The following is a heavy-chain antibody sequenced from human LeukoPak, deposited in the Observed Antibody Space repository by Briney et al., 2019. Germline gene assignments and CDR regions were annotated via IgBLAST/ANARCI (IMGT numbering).Heavy chain of an antibody. CDR3: AKGIYDFWSGYHY. J-gene: IGHJ4*02. CDR2: ISWNSGSI. CDR1: GFTFDDYA. V-gene: IGHV3-9*01. D-gene: IGHD3-3*01. Sequence: GGSLRLSCAASGFTFDDYAMHWVRQAPGKGLEWVSGISWNSGSIGYVDSVKGRFTISRDNAKNSLYLQMNSLRAEDTALYYCAKGIYDFWSGYHYWGQGTLVTVSS.